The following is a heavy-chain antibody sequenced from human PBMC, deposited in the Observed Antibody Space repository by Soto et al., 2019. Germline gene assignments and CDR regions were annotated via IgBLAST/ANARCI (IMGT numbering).Heavy chain of an antibody. CDR2: ISRGGDT. Sequence: EVQLLESGGGLVQPGGSLRLSCAPSGFTFTTYAMSWVRQAPGKGLEWVSSISRGGDTYYADSVKSRFTTSRDSSENTLDLQMNSLIAEDTATYYCSKYYSSGYYAFDIWGRGTMVTVSS. CDR1: GFTFTTYA. D-gene: IGHD3-22*01. CDR3: SKYYSSGYYAFDI. J-gene: IGHJ3*02. V-gene: IGHV3-23*01.